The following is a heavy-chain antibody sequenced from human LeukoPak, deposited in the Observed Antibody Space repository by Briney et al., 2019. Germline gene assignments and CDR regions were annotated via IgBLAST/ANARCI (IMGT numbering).Heavy chain of an antibody. V-gene: IGHV3-21*06. CDR3: ATETNGRHYDY. Sequence: GGSLSLSCTASGLTFSTSGFNWVRQAPGKGLEWVASIGPTGSDRYHADSIKGRFTISRDNANNFLYLQMNSLRAEDTAVYYCATETNGRHYDYWGQGTLLTVSS. J-gene: IGHJ4*02. CDR2: IGPTGSDR. D-gene: IGHD1-14*01. CDR1: GLTFSTSG.